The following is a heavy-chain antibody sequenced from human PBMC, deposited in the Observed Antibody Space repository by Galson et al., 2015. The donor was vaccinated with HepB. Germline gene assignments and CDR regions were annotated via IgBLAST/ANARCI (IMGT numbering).Heavy chain of an antibody. CDR2: ISGSGGST. CDR1: GFTFSSYA. Sequence: SLRLSCAASGFTFSSYAMSWVRQAPGKGLEWVSAISGSGGSTNYADSVKGRFTISRDNSKNTLYLQMNSLRAEDTAVYYCAKDGCSGGTCFNDYWGQGTLVTVSS. V-gene: IGHV3-23*01. D-gene: IGHD2-15*01. CDR3: AKDGCSGGTCFNDY. J-gene: IGHJ4*02.